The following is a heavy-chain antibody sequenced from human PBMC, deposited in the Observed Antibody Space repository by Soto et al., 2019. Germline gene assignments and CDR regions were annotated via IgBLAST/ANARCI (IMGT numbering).Heavy chain of an antibody. J-gene: IGHJ5*02. CDR2: LNPNSGNT. CDR3: TKPRSSLQWPPFDP. D-gene: IGHD6-19*01. V-gene: IGHV1-8*02. CDR1: GGAFASYA. Sequence: ASVKVSCKASGGAFASYARHWVRQDPGQGLEWMGWLNPNSGNTGYAQKFQGRVTMTSNTSISTAYMELNSLRGEDTAVYSCTKPRSSLQWPPFDPWGHGTLVTVSS.